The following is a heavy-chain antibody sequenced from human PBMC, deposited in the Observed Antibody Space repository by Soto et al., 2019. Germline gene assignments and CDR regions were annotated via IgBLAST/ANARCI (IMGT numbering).Heavy chain of an antibody. D-gene: IGHD3-10*01. Sequence: PSETLSLTCTVYGGSFSDYYWSWIRQSPGKGLEWIGEINHSGSTKYNPSLKSRVTISVDMSKNQFSLKLSSVTAADTAVYYCAVQSQRGIXMVRGVIQPYYSHGMDVWGPGTTVTVSS. CDR3: AVQSQRGIXMVRGVIQPYYSHGMDV. J-gene: IGHJ6*02. CDR1: GGSFSDYY. V-gene: IGHV4-34*01. CDR2: INHSGST.